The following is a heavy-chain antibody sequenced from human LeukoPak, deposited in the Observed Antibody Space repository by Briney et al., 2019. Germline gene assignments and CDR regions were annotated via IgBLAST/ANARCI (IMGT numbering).Heavy chain of an antibody. CDR3: ARVVSGYDEFYYYYYYMDV. D-gene: IGHD5-12*01. J-gene: IGHJ6*03. CDR1: GGTFSSYA. CDR2: IIPIFGTA. V-gene: IGHV1-69*13. Sequence: VASVKVSCKASGGTFSSYAISWVRQAPGQGLEWMGGIIPIFGTANYAQKFQGRVTITADESTSTAYMELSSLRSEDTAVYYCARVVSGYDEFYYYYYYMDVWGKGTTVTISS.